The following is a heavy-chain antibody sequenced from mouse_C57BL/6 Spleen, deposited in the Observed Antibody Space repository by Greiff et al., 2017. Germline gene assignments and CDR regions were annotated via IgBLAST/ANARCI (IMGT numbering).Heavy chain of an antibody. Sequence: VQLQQSGAELVKPGASVKLSCKASGYTFTSYWMHWVKQRPGQGLEWIGYINPSSGYTKYNQKFKDKATLTAEKSSSTAYMQLSSLTYEDSAVYYGAGYDDYDGGYWYFDDWGKGTTVTVSA. CDR3: AGYDDYDGGYWYFDD. J-gene: IGHJ1*03. D-gene: IGHD2-4*01. CDR1: GYTFTSYW. CDR2: INPSSGYT. V-gene: IGHV1-7*01.